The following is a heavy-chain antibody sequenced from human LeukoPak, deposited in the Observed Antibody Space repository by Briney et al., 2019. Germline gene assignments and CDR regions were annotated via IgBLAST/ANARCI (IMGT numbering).Heavy chain of an antibody. CDR1: GFTFDEYG. V-gene: IGHV3-20*04. CDR2: INWNGGST. Sequence: RPGGSLRLSCAASGFTFDEYGMSWVRQAPGKGLEWVSGINWNGGSTGYADSVKGRFTISRDNAKNSLYLQMNSLRAEDTALYYCAREGVRYDSTGYYYYDYFDYWGQGTLVTVSS. J-gene: IGHJ4*02. D-gene: IGHD3-22*01. CDR3: AREGVRYDSTGYYYYDYFDY.